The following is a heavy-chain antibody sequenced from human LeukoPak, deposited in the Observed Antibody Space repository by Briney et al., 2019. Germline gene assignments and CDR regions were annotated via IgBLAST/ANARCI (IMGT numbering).Heavy chain of an antibody. CDR3: ARRSPTALGDY. J-gene: IGHJ4*02. CDR1: GGSFSGDF. D-gene: IGHD1-1*01. CDR2: INHGGST. V-gene: IGHV4-34*01. Sequence: SETLSLTCAVYGGSFSGDFWSWIRQSPGKGLEWIGEINHGGSTTYNPSLKSRVTVSVDTSMNQFSLKMNSVTAADTAVYYCARRSPTALGDYWGQGTLVTVSS.